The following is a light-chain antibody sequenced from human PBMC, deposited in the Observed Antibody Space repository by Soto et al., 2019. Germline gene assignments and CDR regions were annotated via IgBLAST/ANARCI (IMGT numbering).Light chain of an antibody. CDR1: TGAVTSDYG. V-gene: IGLV7-43*01. CDR2: STS. CDR3: LLYDGSGQRV. Sequence: QTVVTQEPSLTVSPGGTVTLTCASSTGAVTSDYGPNWFQQKPGQAPRALIYSTSNKHSWTPARFSGSLLGGRAALILSDVQPEDEADYYCLLYDGSGQRVFGGGTKLTVL. J-gene: IGLJ2*01.